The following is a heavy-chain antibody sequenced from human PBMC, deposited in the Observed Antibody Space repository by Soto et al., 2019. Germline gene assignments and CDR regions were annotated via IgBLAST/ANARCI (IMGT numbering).Heavy chain of an antibody. CDR2: MNPNSGNT. CDR3: ARLQDGLGNYDFWSGYLAYYYGMDV. Sequence: ASVKVSCKASGYTLTSYDINWVRQATGQGLEWMGWMNPNSGNTGYAQKFQGRVTMTRNTSISTAYMELSSLRSEDTAVYYCARLQDGLGNYDFWSGYLAYYYGMDVWGQGTTVTVSS. CDR1: GYTLTSYD. V-gene: IGHV1-8*01. D-gene: IGHD3-3*01. J-gene: IGHJ6*02.